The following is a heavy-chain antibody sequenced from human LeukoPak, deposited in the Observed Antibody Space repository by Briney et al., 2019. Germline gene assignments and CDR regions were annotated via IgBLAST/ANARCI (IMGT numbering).Heavy chain of an antibody. CDR1: GFAFSTYT. Sequence: KTGGSLRLSCAASGFAFSTYTMNWVRQAPGKGLEWISCINSASSDIYYADSVWGRFTISRDNAKNSLYLQMNSLRAEDTGVYYCARGPSGYHNTGGQGTLVTVSS. J-gene: IGHJ4*02. V-gene: IGHV3-21*01. CDR2: INSASSDI. D-gene: IGHD5-12*01. CDR3: ARGPSGYHNT.